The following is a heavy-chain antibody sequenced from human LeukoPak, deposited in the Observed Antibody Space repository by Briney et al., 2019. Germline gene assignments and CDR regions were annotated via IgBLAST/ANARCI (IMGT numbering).Heavy chain of an antibody. CDR2: IIPILGIA. Sequence: ASVKVSCKASGGTFSSYAISWVRQAPGQGLEWMGRIIPILGIANYAQKFQGRVTITADESTSTAYMELSSLRSEDTAVYYCAGAEDYSNLNWFDPWGQGTLVTVSS. CDR3: AGAEDYSNLNWFDP. J-gene: IGHJ5*02. CDR1: GGTFSSYA. D-gene: IGHD4-11*01. V-gene: IGHV1-69*04.